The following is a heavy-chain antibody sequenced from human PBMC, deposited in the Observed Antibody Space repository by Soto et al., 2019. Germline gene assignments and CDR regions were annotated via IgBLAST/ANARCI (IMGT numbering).Heavy chain of an antibody. CDR3: ASGGIAASMLTFDY. D-gene: IGHD6-13*01. J-gene: IGHJ4*02. Sequence: GASVKVSCKASGGSFSSYAISWVRQAPGQRLERMGGIIPIFGTANYAQKFKGRVTITADESTSTAYMELSSLRSEDTAVYYWASGGIAASMLTFDYWGQGTLVTVSS. CDR1: GGSFSSYA. V-gene: IGHV1-69*13. CDR2: IIPIFGTA.